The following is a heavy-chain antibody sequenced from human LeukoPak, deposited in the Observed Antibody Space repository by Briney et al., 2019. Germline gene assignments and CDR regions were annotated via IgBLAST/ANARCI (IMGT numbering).Heavy chain of an antibody. CDR2: ISYDGSNK. D-gene: IGHD3-10*01. CDR3: ARDWSLYYYGSGLSNWFDP. CDR1: GFTFSSYA. V-gene: IGHV3-30-3*01. J-gene: IGHJ5*02. Sequence: PGGSLRLSCAASGFTFSSYAMHWVRQAPGKGLEWVAVISYDGSNKYYADSVKGRFTISRDNSKNTLYLQMNSLRAEDTAVYYCARDWSLYYYGSGLSNWFDPWGQGTLVTVSS.